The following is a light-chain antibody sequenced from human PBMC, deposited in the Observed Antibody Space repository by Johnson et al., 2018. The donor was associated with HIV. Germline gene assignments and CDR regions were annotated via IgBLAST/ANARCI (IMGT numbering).Light chain of an antibody. V-gene: IGLV1-51*02. CDR2: EDY. CDR3: GVWDASLSPHYV. CDR1: SSNIENYF. J-gene: IGLJ1*01. Sequence: QPVLTQPPSVSAAPGQRVNISCSGHSSNIENYFVSWYQQLPGAAPRLLIYEDYKRPSGIPDRFSGSKSGASATLGITGLQTGDEADYYCGVWDASLSPHYVFGTGTKVTV.